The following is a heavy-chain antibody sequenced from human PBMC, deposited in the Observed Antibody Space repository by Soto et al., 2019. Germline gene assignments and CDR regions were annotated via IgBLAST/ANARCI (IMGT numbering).Heavy chain of an antibody. V-gene: IGHV3-23*01. CDR3: TRSYQCLVLGQYCFEY. CDR2: ISGSDGHT. J-gene: IGHJ4*02. CDR1: GFTFSDYA. D-gene: IGHD6-19*01. Sequence: AGGSLRLSCAASGFTFSDYAMTWVRQAPGKGLEWVSTISGSDGHTYYADSLKGRFTISRDNSENTLYLQMNSLRAEDTAVYYCTRSYQCLVLGQYCFEYWGQGTLVSVSS.